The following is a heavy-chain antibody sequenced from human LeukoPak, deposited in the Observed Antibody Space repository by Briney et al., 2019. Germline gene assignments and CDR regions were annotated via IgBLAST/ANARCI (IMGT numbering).Heavy chain of an antibody. CDR3: ARAHMITSYYYYYYMDV. J-gene: IGHJ6*03. CDR1: GGSISSYY. D-gene: IGHD3-16*01. Sequence: SETLSLTCTVSGGSISSYYWSWIRPPPGKGLEWIGYIYYSGSTNYNPSLKSRVTISVDTSKNQFSLKLSSVTAADTAVYYCARAHMITSYYYYYYMDVWGKGTTVTVSS. V-gene: IGHV4-59*01. CDR2: IYYSGST.